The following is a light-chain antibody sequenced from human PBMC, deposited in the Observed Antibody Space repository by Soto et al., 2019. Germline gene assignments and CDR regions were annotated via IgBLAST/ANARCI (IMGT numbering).Light chain of an antibody. V-gene: IGLV1-44*01. Sequence: QSVLTQPPSASGTPGQRVTISCSGSSSNIGSNSVIWYQQLPGTAPKLLIYGENKRPSGVPARFSVSRSGTSASLAVSGLQSEDEAEYFCAAWDGSLNGYVFGTGTKLTVL. CDR2: GEN. J-gene: IGLJ1*01. CDR1: SSNIGSNS. CDR3: AAWDGSLNGYV.